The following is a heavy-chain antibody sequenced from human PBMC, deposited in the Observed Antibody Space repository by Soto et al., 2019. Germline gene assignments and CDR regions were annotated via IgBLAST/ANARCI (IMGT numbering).Heavy chain of an antibody. V-gene: IGHV4-59*01. J-gene: IGHJ5*02. Sequence: PSETLSLTCTVSGGSIISYYWSWIRQPPGKGLEWIGYIYYSGSTNYNPSLKSRVTISVDTSKNQFSLKLSSVTAADTAVYYCAREIAAAGGFDPWGQGTLVTVSS. D-gene: IGHD6-13*01. CDR1: GGSIISYY. CDR2: IYYSGST. CDR3: AREIAAAGGFDP.